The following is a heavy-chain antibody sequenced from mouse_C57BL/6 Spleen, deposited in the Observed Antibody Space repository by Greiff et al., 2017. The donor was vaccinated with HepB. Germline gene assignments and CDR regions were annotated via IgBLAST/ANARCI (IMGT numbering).Heavy chain of an antibody. CDR2: IDPSDSYT. CDR1: GYTFTSYW. J-gene: IGHJ2*01. CDR3: ARGEENYYGSSYYFDY. V-gene: IGHV1-50*01. D-gene: IGHD1-1*01. Sequence: QVQLKQPGAELVKPGASVKLSCKASGYTFTSYWMQWVKQRPGQGLEWIGEIDPSDSYTNYNQKFKGKATLTVDTSSSTAYMQLSSLTSEDSAVYYCARGEENYYGSSYYFDYWGQGTTLTVSS.